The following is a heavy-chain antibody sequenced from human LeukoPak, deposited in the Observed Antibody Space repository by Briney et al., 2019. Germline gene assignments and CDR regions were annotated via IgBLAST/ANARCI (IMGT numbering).Heavy chain of an antibody. J-gene: IGHJ4*02. CDR3: ARVQPRYCSSTSCYDY. CDR1: GYTFTGYY. D-gene: IGHD2-2*01. Sequence: GASVKVSCKASGYTFTGYYMHWVRQAPGQGLEWMGWMNPNSGGTNYAQKFQGRVTMTRDTSISTAYMELSRLRSDDTAVYYCARVQPRYCSSTSCYDYWGQGTLVTVSS. CDR2: MNPNSGGT. V-gene: IGHV1-2*02.